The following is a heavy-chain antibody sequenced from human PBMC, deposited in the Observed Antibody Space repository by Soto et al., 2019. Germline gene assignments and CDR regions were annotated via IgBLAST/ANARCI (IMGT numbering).Heavy chain of an antibody. CDR3: ARGAALGYCSSTSCYKGMDV. CDR2: INPSGGST. V-gene: IGHV1-46*01. CDR1: GCTFTSYY. Sequence: ASVKVSCKASGCTFTSYYMHWVRQAPGQGLEWMGIINPSGGSTSYAQKFQGRVTMTRDTSTSTVYMELGSLRSEDTAVYYCARGAALGYCSSTSCYKGMDVWGQGTTVTVSS. D-gene: IGHD2-2*02. J-gene: IGHJ6*02.